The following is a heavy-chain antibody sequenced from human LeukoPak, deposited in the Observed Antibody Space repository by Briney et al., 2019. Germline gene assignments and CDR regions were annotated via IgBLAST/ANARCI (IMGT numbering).Heavy chain of an antibody. CDR3: AKDQDPIYSHFDY. D-gene: IGHD2-15*01. CDR2: ISGSGGST. V-gene: IGHV3-23*01. J-gene: IGHJ4*02. Sequence: PGGSLRLSCAASGFTFSSYAMSWVRQAPGKGLEWVSAISGSGGSTYYADSVKGRFTISRDDSKNTLYLQMNSLRAEDTAVYYCAKDQDPIYSHFDYWGQGTLVTVSS. CDR1: GFTFSSYA.